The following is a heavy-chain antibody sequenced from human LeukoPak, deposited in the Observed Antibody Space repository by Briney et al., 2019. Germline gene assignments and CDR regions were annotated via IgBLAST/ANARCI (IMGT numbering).Heavy chain of an antibody. D-gene: IGHD3/OR15-3a*01. CDR2: ISSSSSYI. J-gene: IGHJ4*02. V-gene: IGHV3-21*01. CDR3: ARSASIWDLGSL. Sequence: GGSLRLSCTASAFPFSSYSMNWVRQAPGKGLEWVSSISSSSSYIYYADSVKGRFTISRDNAKNSLYLQMNSLRAEDTAVYYCARSASIWDLGSLWRQRTLVTVSS. CDR1: AFPFSSYS.